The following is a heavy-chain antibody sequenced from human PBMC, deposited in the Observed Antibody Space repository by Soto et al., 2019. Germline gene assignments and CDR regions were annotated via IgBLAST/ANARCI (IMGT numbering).Heavy chain of an antibody. Sequence: GASVKVSCKASGYTFTSYGISWVRQAPGQGLEWMGWISAYNGNTNYAQKLQGRVTMTTDTSTSTAYMELRSLRSDDTAVYYCARVQVVVAMDILTDWGQGTLVTVSS. CDR2: ISAYNGNT. CDR3: ARVQVVVAMDILTD. J-gene: IGHJ4*02. D-gene: IGHD3-9*01. CDR1: GYTFTSYG. V-gene: IGHV1-18*01.